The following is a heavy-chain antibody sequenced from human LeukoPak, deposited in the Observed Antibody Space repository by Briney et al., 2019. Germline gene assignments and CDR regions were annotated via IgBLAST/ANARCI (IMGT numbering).Heavy chain of an antibody. V-gene: IGHV4-59*11. Sequence: SETPSLTCTVSGGSISSHYWTWIRQPPGKGLEWIGYIYHSGSTNYNPSLKSRVTISLDTSKSQFSLKLSSVTAADTAVYYCAREGSRWVDFEYWGQGTLVTVSS. D-gene: IGHD1-26*01. CDR3: AREGSRWVDFEY. J-gene: IGHJ4*02. CDR1: GGSISSHY. CDR2: IYHSGST.